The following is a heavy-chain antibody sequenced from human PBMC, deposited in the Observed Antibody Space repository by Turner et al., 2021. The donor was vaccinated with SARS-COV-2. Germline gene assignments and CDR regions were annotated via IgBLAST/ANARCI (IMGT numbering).Heavy chain of an antibody. J-gene: IGHJ4*02. CDR3: ASRWFGELPFDY. CDR2: LIPILGIT. V-gene: IGHV1-69*02. D-gene: IGHD3-10*01. CDR1: VGTLSSYT. Sequence: QVQLVPSGAEVKKPGSSVKVSCKASVGTLSSYTISWVTQAPGQGLDWMGRLIPILGITNYAQKFQGRVTITADKSTSTAYMDLNSLRSEDTAVYYCASRWFGELPFDYWGQGTLVTVSS.